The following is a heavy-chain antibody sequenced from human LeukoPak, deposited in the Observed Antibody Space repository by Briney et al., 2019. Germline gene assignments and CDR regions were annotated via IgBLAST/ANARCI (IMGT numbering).Heavy chain of an antibody. CDR3: ARDSGSYDFWSGYYY. Sequence: GGSLRLSCAASGFTFSSYSMNWVRQAPGKGLEWVSYISSSSSTIYYADSVKGRFTISRDNAKNSLYLQMNSLRAEDTAVYYCARDSGSYDFWSGYYYWGQGTLVTVSS. CDR1: GFTFSSYS. D-gene: IGHD3-3*01. J-gene: IGHJ4*02. CDR2: ISSSSSTI. V-gene: IGHV3-48*01.